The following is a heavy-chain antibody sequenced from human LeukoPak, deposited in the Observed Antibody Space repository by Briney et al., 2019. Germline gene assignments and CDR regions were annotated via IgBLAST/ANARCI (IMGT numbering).Heavy chain of an antibody. CDR2: ISGDGGST. CDR1: GFTFDDYA. V-gene: IGHV3-43*02. Sequence: GGSLRLSCAASGFTFDDYAMHWVRQAPGKGLEWVSLISGDGGSTYYADSVKGRFTISRDNSKNSLYLQMNSLRTEDTALYYCAKGFDYGGNSGCSDYWGQGTLVTVSS. D-gene: IGHD4-23*01. CDR3: AKGFDYGGNSGCSDY. J-gene: IGHJ4*02.